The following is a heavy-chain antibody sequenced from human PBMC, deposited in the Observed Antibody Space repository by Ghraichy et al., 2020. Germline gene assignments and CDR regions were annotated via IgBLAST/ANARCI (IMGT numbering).Heavy chain of an antibody. J-gene: IGHJ6*02. CDR1: GGSFSGYY. D-gene: IGHD2-15*01. CDR2: INHSGST. Sequence: SQTLSLTCAVYGGSFSGYYWSWIRQPPGKGLEWIGEINHSGSTNYNPSLKSRVTISVDTSKNQFSLKLSSVTAADTAVYYCATLGEYCSGGSCYGLSYYGMDVWGQGTTVTVSS. CDR3: ATLGEYCSGGSCYGLSYYGMDV. V-gene: IGHV4-34*01.